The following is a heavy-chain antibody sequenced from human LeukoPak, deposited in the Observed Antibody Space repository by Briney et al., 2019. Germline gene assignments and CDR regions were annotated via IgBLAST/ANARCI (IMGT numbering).Heavy chain of an antibody. Sequence: ASVKVSCKASGYTFTSYYMHWVRQAPGQGLEWMGIINPSGGSTSYAQKFQGRVTMTRDMSTSTVYMELSSLRSEDTAVYYCARLSGWELLRVYYYYMDVWGKGTTVTVSS. CDR2: INPSGGST. CDR3: ARLSGWELLRVYYYYMDV. J-gene: IGHJ6*03. V-gene: IGHV1-46*01. D-gene: IGHD1-26*01. CDR1: GYTFTSYY.